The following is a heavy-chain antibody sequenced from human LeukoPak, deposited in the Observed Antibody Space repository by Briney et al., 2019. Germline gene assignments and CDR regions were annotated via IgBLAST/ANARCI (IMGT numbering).Heavy chain of an antibody. Sequence: SETLSLTCTVSGGSISSSTYHWGWIRQPRGKGLEWIGSIFFSGSTYYNPSLKSRVTISVDTSKNQFSLRLSSVTAADTAVYYCARHGIDVLLKDYYFDYWGQGTRVTVSS. CDR3: ARHGIDVLLKDYYFDY. CDR1: GGSISSSTYH. D-gene: IGHD3-16*01. V-gene: IGHV4-39*01. CDR2: IFFSGST. J-gene: IGHJ4*02.